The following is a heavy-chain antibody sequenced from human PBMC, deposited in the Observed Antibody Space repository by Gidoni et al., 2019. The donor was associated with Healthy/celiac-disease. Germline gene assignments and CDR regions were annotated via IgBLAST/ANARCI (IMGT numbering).Heavy chain of an antibody. V-gene: IGHV3-30*04. D-gene: IGHD2-15*01. Sequence: QVQLVESGGGVVQPGRSLRLSCAASGFTFSSYAMHWVRPAPGKGLEWVAVISYDGSNKYYADSVKGRFTISRDNSKNTLYLQMNSLRAEDTAVYYCAIRTPIDYWGQGTLGHRLL. CDR1: GFTFSSYA. CDR3: AIRTPIDY. J-gene: IGHJ4*02. CDR2: ISYDGSNK.